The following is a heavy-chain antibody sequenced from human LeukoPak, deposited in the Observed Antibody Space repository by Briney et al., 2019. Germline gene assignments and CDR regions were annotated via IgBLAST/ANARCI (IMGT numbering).Heavy chain of an antibody. CDR2: INHSGST. Sequence: SETLSLACAVYGGSFSGYYWSWICQPPGKGLEWIGEINHSGSTNYNPSLKSRVTISVDTSKNQFSLKLSSVTAADTAVYYCARDYGSGSSHFGWFDPWGQGTLVTVSS. V-gene: IGHV4-34*01. D-gene: IGHD3-10*01. CDR1: GGSFSGYY. CDR3: ARDYGSGSSHFGWFDP. J-gene: IGHJ5*02.